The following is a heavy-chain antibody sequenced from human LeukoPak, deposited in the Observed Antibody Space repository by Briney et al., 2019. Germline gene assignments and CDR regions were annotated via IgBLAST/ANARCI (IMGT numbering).Heavy chain of an antibody. CDR2: IHNNGDSA. CDR3: GRGGGNYHDPVYC. V-gene: IGHV3-64*01. J-gene: IGHJ4*02. CDR1: GFTFSTYA. D-gene: IGHD1-26*01. Sequence: GGSLRLSCAASGFTFSTYAMHWVRQAPGKGLEFVSAIHNNGDSAYYANSVKGRFTISRDNSKNTLYLQMGSLGADDMAVYFCGRGGGNYHDPVYCWGQGTLVTVSS.